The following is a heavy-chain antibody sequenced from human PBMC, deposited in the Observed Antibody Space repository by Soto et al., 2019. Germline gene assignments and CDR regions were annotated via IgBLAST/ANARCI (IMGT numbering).Heavy chain of an antibody. Sequence: PGGSLRLSCAASGFTFSSYAMHWVRQAPGKGLEWVAVISYDGSNKYYADSVKGRFTISRDNSKNTLYLQMNSLRAEDTAVYYCARDPWEVVKAAGGMDVWGQGTTVTVSS. CDR2: ISYDGSNK. CDR3: ARDPWEVVKAAGGMDV. J-gene: IGHJ6*02. D-gene: IGHD1-26*01. V-gene: IGHV3-30-3*01. CDR1: GFTFSSYA.